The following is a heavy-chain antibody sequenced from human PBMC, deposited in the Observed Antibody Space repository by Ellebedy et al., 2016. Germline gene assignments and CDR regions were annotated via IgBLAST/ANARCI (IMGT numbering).Heavy chain of an antibody. V-gene: IGHV3-48*04. D-gene: IGHD3-16*01. CDR2: ISADGDTI. CDR3: AREDWGSPG. J-gene: IGHJ4*02. CDR1: GVNFRKFS. Sequence: GESLKISXEVTGVNFRKFSLNWVRQAPGKGLEWVAFISADGDTIYYAKSVKGRFTISRDDADSSLSLQMNSLRGDDTAVYYCAREDWGSPGWGQGTLVTVSS.